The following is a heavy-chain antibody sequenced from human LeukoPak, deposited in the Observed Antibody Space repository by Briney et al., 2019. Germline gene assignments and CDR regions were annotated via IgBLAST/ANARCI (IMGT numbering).Heavy chain of an antibody. D-gene: IGHD5-24*01. CDR3: VREGVEMATISAFDI. J-gene: IGHJ3*02. CDR2: ISSNGGST. Sequence: PGGSLRLSCSASGFTFSSYAMHWVRQAPGMGLEYVSAISSNGGSTYYADSVKGRFTISRDNSKNTLYLQMSSLRAEDTAVYYCVREGVEMATISAFDIWGQGTMVTVSS. CDR1: GFTFSSYA. V-gene: IGHV3-64D*09.